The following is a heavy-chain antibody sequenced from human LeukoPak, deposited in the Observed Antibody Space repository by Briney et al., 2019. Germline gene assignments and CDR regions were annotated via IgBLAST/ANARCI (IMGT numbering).Heavy chain of an antibody. CDR2: ISYDGTNK. J-gene: IGHJ4*02. Sequence: GGSLRLSCAASGFTFNTHAIHWVRPTPGKGLQWVAVISYDGTNKYYADSVKGRFTISRDNSKNTMYLQMNSLSAEDTAVYYCAKDPGYYDSTAYIFEYWGQGTLVTVSS. CDR3: AKDPGYYDSTAYIFEY. V-gene: IGHV3-30*18. D-gene: IGHD3-22*01. CDR1: GFTFNTHA.